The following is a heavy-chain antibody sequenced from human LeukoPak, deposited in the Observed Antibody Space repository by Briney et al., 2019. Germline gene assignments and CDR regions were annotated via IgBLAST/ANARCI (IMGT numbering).Heavy chain of an antibody. CDR2: IYHSGST. D-gene: IGHD5-18*01. CDR3: ARSPDTAMVDY. J-gene: IGHJ4*02. Sequence: SETLSLTCAVSGGSISSGGYSWSWIRQPPGKGLEWIGYIYHSGSTYYNPSLKSRVTISVDRSKNQFSLKLSSVTAADTAVYYCARSPDTAMVDYWGQGTLVTVSS. V-gene: IGHV4-30-2*01. CDR1: GGSISSGGYS.